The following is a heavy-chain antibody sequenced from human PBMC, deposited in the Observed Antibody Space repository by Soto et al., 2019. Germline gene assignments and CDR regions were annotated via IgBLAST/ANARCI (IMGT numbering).Heavy chain of an antibody. CDR2: IYYSGST. CDR3: ARDVHMVRGVGRDNWFDP. D-gene: IGHD3-10*01. J-gene: IGHJ5*02. Sequence: SETLSLTCTVSGGSISSGDYYWSWIRQPPGKGLEWIGYIYYSGSTYYNPSLKSRVTISVDTSKNQFSLKLSSVTAADTAVYYCARDVHMVRGVGRDNWFDPWGQGTLVTVSS. V-gene: IGHV4-30-4*01. CDR1: GGSISSGDYY.